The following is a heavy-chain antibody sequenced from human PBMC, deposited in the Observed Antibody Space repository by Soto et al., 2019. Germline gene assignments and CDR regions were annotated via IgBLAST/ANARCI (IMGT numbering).Heavy chain of an antibody. CDR2: ISYDGSNK. Sequence: GGSLRLSCAASGFTFSSYAMHWVRQAPGKGLEWVAVISYDGSNKYYADSVKGRFTISRDNSKNTLYLQMNSLRAEDTAVYYCARDPSIVGATKGWDYYYYGMDVWGQGTTVTVSS. V-gene: IGHV3-30-3*01. D-gene: IGHD1-26*01. CDR1: GFTFSSYA. CDR3: ARDPSIVGATKGWDYYYYGMDV. J-gene: IGHJ6*02.